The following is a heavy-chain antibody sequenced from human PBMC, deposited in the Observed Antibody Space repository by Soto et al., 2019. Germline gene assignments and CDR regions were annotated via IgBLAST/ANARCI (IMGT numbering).Heavy chain of an antibody. D-gene: IGHD6-19*01. J-gene: IGHJ5*02. CDR1: GYTFTSYG. CDR2: ISAYNGNT. Sequence: GASVRVYCKASGYTFTSYGISWVRQAPGQGLEWMGWISAYNGNTNYAQKLQGRVTMTTDTSTSTAYMELRSLRSDDTAVYYCASVECSSGWLYTGFDPCGQRTLVTVSA. V-gene: IGHV1-18*01. CDR3: ASVECSSGWLYTGFDP.